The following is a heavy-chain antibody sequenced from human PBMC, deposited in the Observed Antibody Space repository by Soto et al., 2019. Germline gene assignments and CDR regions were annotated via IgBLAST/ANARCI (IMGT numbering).Heavy chain of an antibody. J-gene: IGHJ4*02. CDR2: INAANGNT. CDR1: GYTFTGYA. Sequence: QVQLVQSGAEEKKPGASVKVSCKASGYTFTGYAMHWVRQAPGQRLEWMGWINAANGNTKYSQKFQAIATIPSDTSATTASLELRSLRSAATAVYYSPIAVAVPAAFDYWGQVPLVTVSS. V-gene: IGHV1-3*05. D-gene: IGHD6-19*01. CDR3: PIAVAVPAAFDY.